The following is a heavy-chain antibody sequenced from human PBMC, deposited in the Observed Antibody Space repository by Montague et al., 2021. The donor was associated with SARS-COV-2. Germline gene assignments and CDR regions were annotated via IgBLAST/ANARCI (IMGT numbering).Heavy chain of an antibody. V-gene: IGHV4-59*01. CDR3: VSGRDGSYSHFHF. D-gene: IGHD4-11*01. J-gene: IGHJ1*01. Sequence: SETLSLTCTVSGVSINEYFWSWIRQTPGKGLDWIGFIFFNRGPIXNASLKNRVTISLDTSKCQVSLRLTSVTAADTAVYFCVSGRDGSYSHFHFWGQGALVTVSS. CDR1: GVSINEYF. CDR2: IFFNRGP.